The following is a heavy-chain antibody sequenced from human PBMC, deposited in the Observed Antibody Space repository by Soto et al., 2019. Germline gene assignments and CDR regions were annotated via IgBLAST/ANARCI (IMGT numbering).Heavy chain of an antibody. V-gene: IGHV3-15*07. J-gene: IGHJ4*01. CDR1: GFAFNNAW. CDR3: TTDSYSPIVEVRFDY. D-gene: IGHD1-26*01. Sequence: PGGSLRLSCAASGFAFNNAWINWVRQAPGKGLEWVGRIKTKALGGTTDFAAPVRGRFAITRDDSRNMVCMQMNTLNTEDTAVYYCTTDSYSPIVEVRFDYWGHGTLVTVSS. CDR2: IKTKALGGTT.